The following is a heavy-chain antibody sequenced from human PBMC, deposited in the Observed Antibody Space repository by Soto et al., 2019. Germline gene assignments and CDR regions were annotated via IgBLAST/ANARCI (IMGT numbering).Heavy chain of an antibody. CDR3: ARRNDFWSGDAFDI. CDR2: IYYSGIT. Sequence: XEALSLTCTVSGGSISSSRYDWGWIRQPPGKGLEWIVSIYYSGITYYNPSLKSRVTISVDTSKNQFSLKLSSVTAADTAVYYCARRNDFWSGDAFDIWGQGTMVTVSS. V-gene: IGHV4-39*01. CDR1: GGSISSSRYD. D-gene: IGHD3-3*01. J-gene: IGHJ3*02.